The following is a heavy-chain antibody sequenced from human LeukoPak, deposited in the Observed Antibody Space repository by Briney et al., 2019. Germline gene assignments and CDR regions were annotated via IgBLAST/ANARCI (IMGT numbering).Heavy chain of an antibody. V-gene: IGHV4-59*01. D-gene: IGHD2-15*01. J-gene: IGHJ4*02. Sequence: SETLSLTCTVAGGSISSYYWSWIRQPPGKGLEWGGYIYYSGSTNYNPSLKSRVTISVDTSKNQFSLKLSSVTAADTAVYYCARGYCSGGSCYFDYWGQGTLVTVSS. CDR3: ARGYCSGGSCYFDY. CDR1: GGSISSYY. CDR2: IYYSGST.